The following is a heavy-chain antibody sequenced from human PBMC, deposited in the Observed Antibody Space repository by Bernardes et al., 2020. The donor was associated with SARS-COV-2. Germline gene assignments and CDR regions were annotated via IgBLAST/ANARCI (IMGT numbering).Heavy chain of an antibody. V-gene: IGHV1-69*04. Sequence: SVKVSCEASGGTFDTYAISLVRQAPGQVLEWMGRVIPVVEVTNYAQRFQGRITITADKSTTTAYLELNSLTSEDTDVYYFPGDLRGAWLDHWGQGTLVTVS. CDR3: PGDLRGAWLDH. CDR2: VIPVVEVT. CDR1: GGTFDTYA. J-gene: IGHJ5*02.